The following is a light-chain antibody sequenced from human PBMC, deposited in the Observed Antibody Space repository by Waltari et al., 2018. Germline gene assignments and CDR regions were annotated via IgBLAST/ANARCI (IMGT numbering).Light chain of an antibody. V-gene: IGLV2-14*03. CDR2: DVS. CDR1: SSDVGGYNY. Sequence: QSALTPPAPVSGPPGQSITLSCPGTSSDVGGYNYVSWYQHHPGKAPKLIIYDVSRWPSGVSNRFSGSKSGNTASLTISGLQAEDDADYYCSSYAGYRAVVFGGGTKVTVL. J-gene: IGLJ2*01. CDR3: SSYAGYRAVV.